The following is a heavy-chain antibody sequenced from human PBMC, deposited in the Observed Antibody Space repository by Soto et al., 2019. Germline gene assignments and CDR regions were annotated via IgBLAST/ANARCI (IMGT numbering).Heavy chain of an antibody. CDR3: ARELGYCSSTSCTSYYYYGMDV. J-gene: IGHJ6*02. CDR2: IWYDGSNK. D-gene: IGHD2-2*01. V-gene: IGHV3-33*01. CDR1: GFMFSSYG. Sequence: QVQLVESGGGVVQPGRSLRLSCAASGFMFSSYGMHWVRQAPGKGLEWVAIIWYDGSNKYYADSVKGRFTISRDNSKNTLYLQMNSLRAEDTAVYYCARELGYCSSTSCTSYYYYGMDVWGQGTTVTVSS.